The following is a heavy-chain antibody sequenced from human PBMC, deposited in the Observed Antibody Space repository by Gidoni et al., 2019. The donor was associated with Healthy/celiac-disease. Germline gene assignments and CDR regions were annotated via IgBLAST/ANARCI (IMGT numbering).Heavy chain of an antibody. J-gene: IGHJ4*02. Sequence: QVQLVESGGGLVKPGGSLSLSCAASGFTFSDYYMSWIRQAPGKGLEWVSYISSSSSYTNYADSVKGRFTISRDNAKNSLYLQMNSLRAEDTAVYYCARVGSGYDSLYYFDYWGQGTLVTVSS. CDR1: GFTFSDYY. V-gene: IGHV3-11*05. D-gene: IGHD5-12*01. CDR3: ARVGSGYDSLYYFDY. CDR2: ISSSSSYT.